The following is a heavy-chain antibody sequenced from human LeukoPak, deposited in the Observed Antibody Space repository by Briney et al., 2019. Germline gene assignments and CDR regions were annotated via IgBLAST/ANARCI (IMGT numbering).Heavy chain of an antibody. V-gene: IGHV1-18*01. D-gene: IGHD6-13*01. Sequence: GASVKVSCKASGFALTTYNIVWLRQAPGQGLEWVGWVTAFNENTHYSRKVQGRVTMTRDPSISTAYMELSGLTSNDTAVYYCARTREYSSSWYFPPFDPWGQGTLVTVSS. J-gene: IGHJ5*02. CDR2: VTAFNENT. CDR3: ARTREYSSSWYFPPFDP. CDR1: GFALTTYN.